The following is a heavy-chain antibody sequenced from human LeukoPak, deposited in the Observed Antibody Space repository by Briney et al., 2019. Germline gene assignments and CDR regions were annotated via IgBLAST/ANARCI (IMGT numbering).Heavy chain of an antibody. V-gene: IGHV1-69*05. Sequence: SVKLSYKASGVTFSSYGISWVRQAPGQGLEWMGGIIPPFGTGNYAQKFQGTVTITMDESTSTAYMEVSSLGSEDTAVYFCARGVLGRSHRSMDVWGKGTTVTVSS. CDR1: GVTFSSYG. J-gene: IGHJ6*03. D-gene: IGHD3-10*01. CDR3: ARGVLGRSHRSMDV. CDR2: IIPPFGTG.